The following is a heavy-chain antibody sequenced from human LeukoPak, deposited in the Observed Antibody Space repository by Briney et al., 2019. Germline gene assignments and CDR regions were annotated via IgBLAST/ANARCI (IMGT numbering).Heavy chain of an antibody. V-gene: IGHV4-59*01. Sequence: SGTLCLTCTVSRVSISTYYWSCVRQPPGKGLEWVWDIYYTGATDYNPSLKRRVTMSVDTSKNQFSLTLSSVTTADTAVYYCARHLSDSSGYYYYYYMDVWGKGTTVTVSS. CDR1: RVSISTYY. CDR2: IYYTGAT. J-gene: IGHJ6*03. CDR3: ARHLSDSSGYYYYYYMDV. D-gene: IGHD5-18*01.